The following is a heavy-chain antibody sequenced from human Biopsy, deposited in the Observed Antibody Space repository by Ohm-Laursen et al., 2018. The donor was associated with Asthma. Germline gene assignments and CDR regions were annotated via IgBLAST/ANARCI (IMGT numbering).Heavy chain of an antibody. V-gene: IGHV1-69*13. J-gene: IGHJ4*02. CDR2: INSVFGTT. D-gene: IGHD2-2*01. Sequence: VKISCKALGGTFNTYVIGWVRQAPGQGLEWMGGINSVFGTTTYPQKFQDRVTITADDSTSTVYMELSSLRSEDTAVYYCARKAGSCISRTCYSLDFWGQGTLVTVPS. CDR3: ARKAGSCISRTCYSLDF. CDR1: GGTFNTYV.